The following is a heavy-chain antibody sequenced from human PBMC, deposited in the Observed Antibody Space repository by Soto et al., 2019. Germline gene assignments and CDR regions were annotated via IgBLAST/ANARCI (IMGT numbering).Heavy chain of an antibody. Sequence: GGSLRLSCAASGFTFSSYGMHWVRQAPGKGLEWVAVISYDGSNKYYADSVKGRFTISRDNSKNTLYLQMNSLRAEDTAVYYCAKIPPLEAPKRWYEEYYYYGMDVWGQGTTVTVSS. V-gene: IGHV3-30*18. CDR3: AKIPPLEAPKRWYEEYYYYGMDV. CDR1: GFTFSSYG. CDR2: ISYDGSNK. D-gene: IGHD2-15*01. J-gene: IGHJ6*02.